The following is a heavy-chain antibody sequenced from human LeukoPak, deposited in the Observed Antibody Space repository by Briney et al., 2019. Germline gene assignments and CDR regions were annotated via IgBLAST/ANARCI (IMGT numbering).Heavy chain of an antibody. CDR1: GYTFTVYY. Sequence: ASVTVSCKASGYTFTVYYMHWVQQAPGQGLEWMGWINPNSGGTNYAQKFQGRVTMTRDTSISTAYMELSGLRSDDTAVYYCARERVGYYYDSSGPDYWGQGTLVTVSS. V-gene: IGHV1-2*02. J-gene: IGHJ4*02. D-gene: IGHD3-22*01. CDR2: INPNSGGT. CDR3: ARERVGYYYDSSGPDY.